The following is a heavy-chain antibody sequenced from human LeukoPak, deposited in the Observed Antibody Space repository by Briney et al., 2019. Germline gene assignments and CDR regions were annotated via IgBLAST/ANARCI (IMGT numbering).Heavy chain of an antibody. CDR2: ISGSGGST. J-gene: IGHJ4*02. Sequence: PGGSLRLSCAASGFTFSSYGMSWVRQAPGKGLEWVSAISGSGGSTYYANSVKGRFTISRDNSKNTLYLQMNSLRAEDTAVYYCAKDSTPAGRGYYYLSRAPFDYWGQGTLVTVSS. D-gene: IGHD3-22*01. V-gene: IGHV3-23*01. CDR1: GFTFSSYG. CDR3: AKDSTPAGRGYYYLSRAPFDY.